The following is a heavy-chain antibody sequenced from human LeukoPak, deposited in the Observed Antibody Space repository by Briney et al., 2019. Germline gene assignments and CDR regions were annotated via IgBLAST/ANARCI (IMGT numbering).Heavy chain of an antibody. J-gene: IGHJ4*02. CDR1: GGSFSGYY. CDR3: ARGLLYVAGWYDY. CDR2: INHSGST. Sequence: SETLSLTCAVYGGSFSGYYWSWIRQPPGKGLEWIGEINHSGSTNYNPSLKSRVTISVDTSKNQFSLKLSSVTAADTAVYYCARGLLYVAGWYDYWGQGTLVTVSS. D-gene: IGHD6-19*01. V-gene: IGHV4-34*01.